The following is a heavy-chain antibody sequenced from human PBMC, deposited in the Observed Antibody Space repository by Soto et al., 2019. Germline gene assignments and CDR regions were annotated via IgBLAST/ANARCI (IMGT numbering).Heavy chain of an antibody. CDR1: GFTFSSYS. D-gene: IGHD6-19*01. CDR3: ARELSRAVAGTYSYSRLDA. V-gene: IGHV3-21*01. Sequence: VGSLRLSCAASGFTFSSYSMNWFRQAPGQGLEWVSSISSSSSYIYYADSVKGRFTISRDNAKNSLYLQMNSLRAEDTAVYYGARELSRAVAGTYSYSRLDAWGNGTKVTV. J-gene: IGHJ6*04. CDR2: ISSSSSYI.